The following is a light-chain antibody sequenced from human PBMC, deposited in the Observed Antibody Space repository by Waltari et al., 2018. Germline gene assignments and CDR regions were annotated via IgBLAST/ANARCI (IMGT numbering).Light chain of an antibody. J-gene: IGKJ1*01. CDR3: QQSYSTPWT. CDR1: QSISSY. Sequence: SASVGDRVTITCRASQSISSYLNWYQQKPGKAPKLLIYAASSLQSGVPSRFSGSGFGKDFTLTISSLQPEDFATYYCQQSYSTPWTFGQGTKVEIK. V-gene: IGKV1-39*01. CDR2: AAS.